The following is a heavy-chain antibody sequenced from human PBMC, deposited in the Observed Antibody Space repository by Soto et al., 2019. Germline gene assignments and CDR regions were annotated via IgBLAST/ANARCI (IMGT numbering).Heavy chain of an antibody. CDR1: GFTFSIYA. CDR2: ISGSGGST. Sequence: GGSLRLSCAASGFTFSIYAMSWVRQAPGKGLEWVSAISGSGGSTYYADSVKGRFTLSRDNSKNTLYLQMNSLRAADTAVYYCAKDLCGSGGSCYSRGFDYWGQGTLVTVS. V-gene: IGHV3-23*01. CDR3: AKDLCGSGGSCYSRGFDY. D-gene: IGHD2-15*01. J-gene: IGHJ4*02.